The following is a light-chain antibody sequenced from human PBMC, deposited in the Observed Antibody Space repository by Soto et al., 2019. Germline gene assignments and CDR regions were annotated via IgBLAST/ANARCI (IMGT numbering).Light chain of an antibody. CDR3: NSYTSGSTLV. J-gene: IGLJ2*01. Sequence: QSVLTQPASVSGSPGQSVTISCTGTSSDVGGYNYVSWYQQHPGKAPKLIIFDVSNRPSGVSNRFSGSKSGNTASLTISGLQAEDEADYYGNSYTSGSTLVFGGGTKLTVL. V-gene: IGLV2-14*01. CDR1: SSDVGGYNY. CDR2: DVS.